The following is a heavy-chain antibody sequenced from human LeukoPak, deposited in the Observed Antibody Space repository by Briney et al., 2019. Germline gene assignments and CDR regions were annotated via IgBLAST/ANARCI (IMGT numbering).Heavy chain of an antibody. CDR2: IIPIFGTA. CDR3: AREAGDQGGGFDI. CDR1: GYTFTSYG. J-gene: IGHJ3*02. Sequence: GASVKVSCKASGYTFTSYGISWVRQAPGQGLEWMGGIIPIFGTANYAQKFQGRVTITADESTSTAYMELSSLRSEDTAVYYCAREAGDQGGGFDIWGQGTMVTVSS. V-gene: IGHV1-69*13. D-gene: IGHD4-17*01.